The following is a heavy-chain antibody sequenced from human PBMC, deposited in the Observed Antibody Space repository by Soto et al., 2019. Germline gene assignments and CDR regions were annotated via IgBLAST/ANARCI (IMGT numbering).Heavy chain of an antibody. CDR2: IYYSGST. CDR1: GGSISIYY. CDR3: ARKLNSNYVLWYYYYGMDV. V-gene: IGHV4-59*01. Sequence: SETLSLTCAVSGGSISIYYWSWIRQPPGKGLEWIGYIYYSGSTNYNPSLKSRVTISVDTSKNQFSLKLSSVTAADTAVYYCARKLNSNYVLWYYYYGMDVWGQGTTVTVYS. J-gene: IGHJ6*02. D-gene: IGHD4-4*01.